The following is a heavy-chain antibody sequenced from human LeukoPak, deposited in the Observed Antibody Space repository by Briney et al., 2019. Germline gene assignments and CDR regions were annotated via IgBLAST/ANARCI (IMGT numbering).Heavy chain of an antibody. V-gene: IGHV4-34*01. CDR2: INHSGGT. J-gene: IGHJ5*02. D-gene: IGHD5-18*01. CDR3: ARDPQFVAARFNWFDP. Sequence: NPSETLSLTCAVYGGSFSGYYWSWIRQPPGKGLEWIGEINHSGGTNYNPSLKSRVTISVDTSKNQFSLKLSSVTAADTAVYYCARDPQFVAARFNWFDPWGQGTLITVSS. CDR1: GGSFSGYY.